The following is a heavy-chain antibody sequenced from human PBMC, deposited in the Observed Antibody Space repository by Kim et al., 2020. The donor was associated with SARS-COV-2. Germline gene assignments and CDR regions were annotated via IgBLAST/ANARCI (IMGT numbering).Heavy chain of an antibody. CDR3: ASNHGGYSSGWSLGY. V-gene: IGHV1-69*13. D-gene: IGHD6-19*01. Sequence: SVKVSCKASGGTFSSYAISWVRQAPGQGLEWMGGIIPIFGTANYAQKFQGRVTITADESTTTAYMELSSLRSEDTAVYYCASNHGGYSSGWSLGYWGQGTLVTVSS. CDR2: IIPIFGTA. J-gene: IGHJ4*02. CDR1: GGTFSSYA.